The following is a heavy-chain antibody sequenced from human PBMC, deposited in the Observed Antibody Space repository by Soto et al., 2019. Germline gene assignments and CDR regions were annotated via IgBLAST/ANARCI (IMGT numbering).Heavy chain of an antibody. J-gene: IGHJ4*02. CDR2: ISAQNGYP. CDR3: ARAYCGGACYIDY. Sequence: ASVTVPCRASAYTFPSYGISWVQQAPGQGLEWRGWISAQNGYPYHSQKLQGRVTMTTDPSTRTAYMELRRLRSDDTGGYNCARAYCGGACYIDYRGQGTMVPGYS. V-gene: IGHV1-18*01. CDR1: AYTFPSYG. D-gene: IGHD2-21*02.